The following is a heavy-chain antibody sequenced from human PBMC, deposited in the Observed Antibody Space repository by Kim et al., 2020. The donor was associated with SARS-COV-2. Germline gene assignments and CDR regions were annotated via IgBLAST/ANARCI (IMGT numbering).Heavy chain of an antibody. CDR3: ARLNSGSYYYGMDV. D-gene: IGHD1-26*01. CDR2: IYYSGST. Sequence: SETLSLTCTVSGGSISSYYWSWIRQPPGKGLEWIGYIYYSGSTNYNPSLKSRVTISVDTSKNQFSLKLSSVTAADTAVYYCARLNSGSYYYGMDVWGQGTTVTVSS. CDR1: GGSISSYY. V-gene: IGHV4-59*13. J-gene: IGHJ6*02.